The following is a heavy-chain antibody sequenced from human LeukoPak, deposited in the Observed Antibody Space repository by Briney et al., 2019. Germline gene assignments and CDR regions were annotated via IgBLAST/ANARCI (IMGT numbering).Heavy chain of an antibody. D-gene: IGHD5-12*01. CDR1: GYTFTAYY. CDR2: INPNSGGT. Sequence: ASVKVSCKASGYTFTAYYIHWLRQAPGQGLEWMGWINPNSGGTNYAQKFQGRVTMTRDTSISTAYMELSSLRSDDAAVYYCARVPYRGYDPKVDYWGQGTLVTVSS. CDR3: ARVPYRGYDPKVDY. J-gene: IGHJ4*02. V-gene: IGHV1-2*02.